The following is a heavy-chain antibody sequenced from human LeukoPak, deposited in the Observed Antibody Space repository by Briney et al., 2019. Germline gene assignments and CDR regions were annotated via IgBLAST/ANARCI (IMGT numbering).Heavy chain of an antibody. J-gene: IGHJ5*02. V-gene: IGHV4-4*07. Sequence: PSETLSLTCTVSGGSISSYYWSWIRQPAGKGLEWIGRIYTSGGTNYNPSLKSRVTMSVDTSKNQFSLKLSSVTAADTAVYYCARLMVRGVIRVYNWFDPWGQGTLVTVSS. CDR1: GGSISSYY. CDR3: ARLMVRGVIRVYNWFDP. D-gene: IGHD3-10*01. CDR2: IYTSGGT.